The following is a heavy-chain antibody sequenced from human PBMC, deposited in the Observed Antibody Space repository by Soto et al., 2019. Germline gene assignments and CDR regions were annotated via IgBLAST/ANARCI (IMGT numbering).Heavy chain of an antibody. CDR2: IYHSGST. CDR3: ARSSGISPHDY. V-gene: IGHV4-59*11. Sequence: SETLSLTCTVSGGSISSHYWSWIRQPPGKGLEWIGYIYHSGSTNYNPSLKSRVTISVDTSKNQFSLKLSSVTAADTAVYYCARSSGISPHDYWGQGTLVTVSS. J-gene: IGHJ4*02. CDR1: GGSISSHY. D-gene: IGHD2-21*01.